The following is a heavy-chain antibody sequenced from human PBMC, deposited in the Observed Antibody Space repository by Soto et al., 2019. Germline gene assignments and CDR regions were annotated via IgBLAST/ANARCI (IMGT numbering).Heavy chain of an antibody. CDR1: GGSISSSSYY. Sequence: PSETLSLTCAVFGGSISSSSYYWGWIRKSPGKGLEWIGTIFHTGRTYYNPSLESRVSLSVDTSKNQFSLHLTSVSAADTAVYYCTRHHPHHYDSSGYFDYWGQGTLVTVSS. CDR2: IFHTGRT. V-gene: IGHV4-39*01. CDR3: TRHHPHHYDSSGYFDY. J-gene: IGHJ4*02. D-gene: IGHD3-22*01.